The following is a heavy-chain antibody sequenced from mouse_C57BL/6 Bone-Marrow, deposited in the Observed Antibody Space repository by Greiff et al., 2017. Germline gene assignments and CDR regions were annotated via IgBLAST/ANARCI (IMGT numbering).Heavy chain of an antibody. Sequence: QVQLQQPGAELVRPGSSVKLSCKASGYTFTSYWMDWVKQRPGQGLEWIGNIYPSDSETHYNQKFKDKATLTVDKSSSTAYMQLSSLTYEDSAVYYGAKSQLRLRDYYAMDYWGQGTSVTVSS. CDR3: AKSQLRLRDYYAMDY. J-gene: IGHJ4*01. CDR1: GYTFTSYW. CDR2: IYPSDSET. D-gene: IGHD3-2*02. V-gene: IGHV1-61*01.